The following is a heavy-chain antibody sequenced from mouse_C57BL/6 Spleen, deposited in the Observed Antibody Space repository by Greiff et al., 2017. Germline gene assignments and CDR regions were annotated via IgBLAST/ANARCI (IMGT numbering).Heavy chain of an antibody. CDR1: GYNFTSYW. CDR3: ASSYDVPSSMHY. Sequence: VQLQQPGAELVKPGASEKLSCKAYGYNFTSYWMHWVKQRPGRGLEWIGRIDPNSGGTKYNEKFKSKATLTVDKPSSTAYMQLSSLTSEDSAVYYCASSYDVPSSMHYWRQSTSVPVSS. CDR2: IDPNSGGT. D-gene: IGHD2-12*01. V-gene: IGHV1-72*01. J-gene: IGHJ4*01.